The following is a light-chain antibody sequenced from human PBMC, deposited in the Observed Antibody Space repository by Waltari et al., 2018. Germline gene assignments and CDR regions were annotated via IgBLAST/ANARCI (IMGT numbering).Light chain of an antibody. CDR2: GSI. Sequence: QSVLTQPPAVSGAPGQRVSIFCAGSSSNIGAAYHVNWYQQLPGTAPKLLIYGSINRPSGVPDRFSGSRSDTSASLAITGLQAEDEADYYCQSYDISLRGWVFGGGTKLTVL. CDR3: QSYDISLRGWV. CDR1: SSNIGAAYH. V-gene: IGLV1-40*01. J-gene: IGLJ3*02.